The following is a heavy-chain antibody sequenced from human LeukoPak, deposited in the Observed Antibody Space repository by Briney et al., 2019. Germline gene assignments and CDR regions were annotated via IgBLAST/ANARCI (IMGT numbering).Heavy chain of an antibody. Sequence: ASVKVSCKASGGTFSSYAISWVRQAPGQGLEYMGGIIPIFGTANYAQKFQGRVTITADESKSTAYMEMSSLRSEDTAVYYCARGRNGLIWFGELERWGQGTLVTVSS. CDR3: ARGRNGLIWFGELER. J-gene: IGHJ4*02. V-gene: IGHV1-69*13. CDR1: GGTFSSYA. D-gene: IGHD3-10*01. CDR2: IIPIFGTA.